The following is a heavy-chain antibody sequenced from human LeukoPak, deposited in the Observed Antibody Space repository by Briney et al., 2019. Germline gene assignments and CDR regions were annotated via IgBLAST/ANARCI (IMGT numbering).Heavy chain of an antibody. D-gene: IGHD4-23*01. Sequence: SETLSLTCTVSGGSISSHYWSWIRQPPGKGLEWIGYIYYSGSTSNPSLKSRVTISLETSKNQFSLKLSSVTAADTAVYYCARGARHTVVTPYYFDYWGQGTLVTVPS. CDR3: ARGARHTVVTPYYFDY. V-gene: IGHV4-59*11. CDR1: GGSISSHY. CDR2: IYYSGST. J-gene: IGHJ4*02.